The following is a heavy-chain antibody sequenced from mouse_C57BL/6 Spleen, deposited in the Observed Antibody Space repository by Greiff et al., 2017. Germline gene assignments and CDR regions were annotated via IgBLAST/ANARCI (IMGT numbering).Heavy chain of an antibody. J-gene: IGHJ4*01. CDR2: INPNNGGT. V-gene: IGHV1-26*01. CDR3: ARSEITTVVATEDYAMDY. Sequence: EVQLQQSGPELVKPGASVKISCKASGYTFTDYYMNWVKQSHGQSLEWIGDINPNNGGTSYNQKFKGKATLTVDTSSSTAYMELRSLTSEDSAVYYCARSEITTVVATEDYAMDYWGQGTSVTVST. CDR1: GYTFTDYY. D-gene: IGHD1-1*01.